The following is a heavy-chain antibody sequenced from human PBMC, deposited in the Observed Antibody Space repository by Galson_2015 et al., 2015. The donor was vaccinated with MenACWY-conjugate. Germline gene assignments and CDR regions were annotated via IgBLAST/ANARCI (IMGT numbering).Heavy chain of an antibody. V-gene: IGHV3-23*01. CDR1: GFTFSSYA. CDR2: ISGSGGST. Sequence: SLRLSCAASGFTFSSYAMSWVRQAPGKGLEWVSAISGSGGSTYYADSVKGRFTISRDNSKNTLYLQMNSLRAEDTAVYYCAKCPPVVTAICPYNWFDPWGQGTLVTVSS. J-gene: IGHJ5*02. D-gene: IGHD2-21*02. CDR3: AKCPPVVTAICPYNWFDP.